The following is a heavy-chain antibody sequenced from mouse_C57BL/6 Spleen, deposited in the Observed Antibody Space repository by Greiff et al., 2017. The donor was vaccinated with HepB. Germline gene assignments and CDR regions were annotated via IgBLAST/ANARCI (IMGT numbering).Heavy chain of an antibody. V-gene: IGHV1-52*01. Sequence: VQLQQSGAELVRPGSSVKLSCKASGYTFTSYWMHWVKQRPIQGLEWIGNIDPSDSETHYNQKFKDKSTLTVDKSSSTAYMQLSSLTSEDSAVYYCARLGRGGYWGQGTALTVSS. CDR1: GYTFTSYW. CDR3: ARLGRGGY. CDR2: IDPSDSET. D-gene: IGHD4-1*01. J-gene: IGHJ2*01.